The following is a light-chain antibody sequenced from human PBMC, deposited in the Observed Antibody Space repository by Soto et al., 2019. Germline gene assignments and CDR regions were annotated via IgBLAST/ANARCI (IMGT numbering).Light chain of an antibody. CDR1: QSVGTN. CDR3: QQYSKWPSYT. J-gene: IGKJ2*01. CDR2: GAS. V-gene: IGKV3-15*01. Sequence: EIIMTQSPGTLSVSPGERATLSCWASQSVGTNLAWYQQKPGQAPRLLIFGASIRATGCPARFSGSGSESDFTLTITSRQSEDFAVYYCQQYSKWPSYTFGQGTKVEI.